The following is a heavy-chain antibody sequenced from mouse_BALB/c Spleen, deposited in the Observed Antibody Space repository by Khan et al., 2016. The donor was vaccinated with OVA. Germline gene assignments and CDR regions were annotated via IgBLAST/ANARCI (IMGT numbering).Heavy chain of an antibody. D-gene: IGHD2-14*01. Sequence: EVELVVSGGGLVKPGGSLKLSCAASGFTFSDYYMYWVRQTPEKRLEWVATISDGGTYTYYPDSVKGRFTISRDHAKNNLYLQMSSLKSEDAAMYYCSREWGLYRYAWFAYWGQGTLVTVSA. CDR3: SREWGLYRYAWFAY. CDR2: ISDGGTYT. CDR1: GFTFSDYY. V-gene: IGHV5-4*02. J-gene: IGHJ3*01.